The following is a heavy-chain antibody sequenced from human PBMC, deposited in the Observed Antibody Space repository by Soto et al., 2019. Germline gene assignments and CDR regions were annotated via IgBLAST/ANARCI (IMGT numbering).Heavy chain of an antibody. Sequence: EASVKVSCKASGYTFTSYGISWVRQAPGQGLEWMGWISAYNGNKNYAQKVQGRVTMTTDTSTSTAYMELRSLRSDDTAVYYCARGLHNDYSNYWGSSYGMDVWGQGTTVTVSS. CDR1: GYTFTSYG. D-gene: IGHD4-4*01. CDR2: ISAYNGNK. CDR3: ARGLHNDYSNYWGSSYGMDV. V-gene: IGHV1-18*04. J-gene: IGHJ6*02.